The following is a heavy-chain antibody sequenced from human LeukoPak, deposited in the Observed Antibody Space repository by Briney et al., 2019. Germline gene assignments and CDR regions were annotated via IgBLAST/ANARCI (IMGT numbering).Heavy chain of an antibody. CDR3: ARDLTERKYYIAF. CDR2: IGYSGSDI. Sequence: GGSLRLSCAASGFTFSSFGMHWVRQAPGEGLEWVAYIGYSGSDIYYADSMKGRFTISRDNSKNTVHLQLSSLRAADTALYSCARDLTERKYYIAFWGQGTLVTASS. V-gene: IGHV3-30*02. J-gene: IGHJ4*02. CDR1: GFTFSSFG. D-gene: IGHD2-8*02.